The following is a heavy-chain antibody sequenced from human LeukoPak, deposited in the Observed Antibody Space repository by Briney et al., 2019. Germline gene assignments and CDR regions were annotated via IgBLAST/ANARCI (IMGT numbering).Heavy chain of an antibody. Sequence: ASVKLSCKTSGYTFTNYDINWVRQASGQGLEWMGWVNPDSGDTGYAQKFQGRLTITTNTSSRMAYMEMTSLRSDDTAVYYCTRDWTYWGPGTLVTVSS. CDR3: TRDWTY. J-gene: IGHJ4*02. D-gene: IGHD1-1*01. CDR2: VNPDSGDT. CDR1: GYTFTNYD. V-gene: IGHV1-8*01.